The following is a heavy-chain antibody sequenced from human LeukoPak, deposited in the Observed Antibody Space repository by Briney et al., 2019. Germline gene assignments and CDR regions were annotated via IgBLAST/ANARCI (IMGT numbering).Heavy chain of an antibody. Sequence: ASVKVSCKASGGTFSSYAISWVRQAPGQGLEWMGGIIPIFGTANYAQKFQGRVTITADESTSTAYMELSSLRSEDTAVYYCARGGVYSGSPYYFDYWGQGTLVTVSS. V-gene: IGHV1-69*13. CDR2: IIPIFGTA. J-gene: IGHJ4*02. CDR3: ARGGVYSGSPYYFDY. CDR1: GGTFSSYA. D-gene: IGHD5-12*01.